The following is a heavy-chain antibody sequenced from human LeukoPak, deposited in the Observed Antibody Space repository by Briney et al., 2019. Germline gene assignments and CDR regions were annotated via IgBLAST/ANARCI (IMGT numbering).Heavy chain of an antibody. D-gene: IGHD4-23*01. V-gene: IGHV3-48*03. Sequence: PGGSLRLSCAASGSTFSSYEMNWVRQALGKGLEWVSYISSSGSTIYYADSVKGRFTISRDNAKNSLYLQMNSLRAEDTAVYYCASLRWRGYWGQGTLVTVSS. CDR2: ISSSGSTI. CDR1: GSTFSSYE. CDR3: ASLRWRGY. J-gene: IGHJ4*02.